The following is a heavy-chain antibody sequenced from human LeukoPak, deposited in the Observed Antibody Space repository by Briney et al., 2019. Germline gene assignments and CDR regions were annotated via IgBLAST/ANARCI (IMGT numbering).Heavy chain of an antibody. D-gene: IGHD6-13*01. J-gene: IGHJ4*02. Sequence: ASVKVSCKASGYTFTGYYMHWVRQAPGKGLEWMGGFDPEDGETIYAQKFQGRVTMTEDTSTDTAYMELSSLRSEDTAVYYCATPGYSSSWYTVALYYWGQGTLVTVSS. CDR3: ATPGYSSSWYTVALYY. CDR1: GYTFTGYY. V-gene: IGHV1-24*01. CDR2: FDPEDGET.